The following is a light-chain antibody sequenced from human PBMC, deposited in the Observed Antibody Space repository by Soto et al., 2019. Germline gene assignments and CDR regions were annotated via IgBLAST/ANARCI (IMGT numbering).Light chain of an antibody. CDR2: GAY. V-gene: IGKV3-20*01. CDR3: QQYGSSLPIT. J-gene: IGKJ5*01. CDR1: QSVSSSY. Sequence: EIVLTQSPGTLYLSPGERATLSLRASQSVSSSYLAWYQQKPGQAPRLLIYGAYSRATGIPDRFSGSGSGTDFTLTISRLEPEDLAVYYCQQYGSSLPITFGQGTRLEIK.